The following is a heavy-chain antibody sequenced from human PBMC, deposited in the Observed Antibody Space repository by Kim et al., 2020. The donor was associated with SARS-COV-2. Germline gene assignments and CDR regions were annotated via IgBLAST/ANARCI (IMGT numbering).Heavy chain of an antibody. D-gene: IGHD2-2*01. CDR2: IYYSGST. V-gene: IGHV4-39*01. CDR1: GGSISSSSYY. Sequence: SETLSLTCTVSGGSISSSSYYWGWIRQPPGKGLEWIGSIYYSGSTYYNPSLKSRVTISVDTSKNQFSLKLSSVTAADTAVYYCARHGPLKVVVPAGIPYWGQGTLVTVSS. J-gene: IGHJ4*02. CDR3: ARHGPLKVVVPAGIPY.